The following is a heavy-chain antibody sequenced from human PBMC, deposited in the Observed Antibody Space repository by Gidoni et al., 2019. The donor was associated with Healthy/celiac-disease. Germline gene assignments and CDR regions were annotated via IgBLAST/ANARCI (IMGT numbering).Heavy chain of an antibody. CDR2: ISYDGSNK. CDR1: GFNFSSYA. D-gene: IGHD1-26*01. CDR3: AREGDRSYRDAFDI. J-gene: IGHJ3*02. Sequence: QVQLVESGGGVVQPGRSLRLSCAASGFNFSSYAMHWVRQAPGKGLEWVAVISYDGSNKYYADSVKGRFTISRDNSKNTLYLQMNSLRAEDTAVYYCAREGDRSYRDAFDIWGQGTMVTVSS. V-gene: IGHV3-30-3*01.